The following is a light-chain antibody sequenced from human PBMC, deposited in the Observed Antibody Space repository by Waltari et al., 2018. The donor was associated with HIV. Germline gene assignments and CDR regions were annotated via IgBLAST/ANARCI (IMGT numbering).Light chain of an antibody. J-gene: IGLJ1*01. CDR1: SSYVGGYNY. CDR2: DVS. CDR3: SSYTSSSTLRV. V-gene: IGLV2-14*03. Sequence: QSALTQPASVSGSPGQSLTISCTGTSSYVGGYNYFSWYQQHPGKAPKLMIYDVSNRPSGVSNRFSGSKSGNTASLTISGLQAEDEADYYCSSYTSSSTLRVFGTGTKVTVL.